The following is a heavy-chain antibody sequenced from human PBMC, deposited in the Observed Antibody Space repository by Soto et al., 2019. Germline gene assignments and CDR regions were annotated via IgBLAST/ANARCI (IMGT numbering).Heavy chain of an antibody. CDR3: ASGGGYCSSTSCDVTSNWFDP. D-gene: IGHD2-2*01. CDR1: GGTFSSYA. CDR2: IIPIFGTA. Sequence: VSCKASGGTFSSYAISWVRQAPGQGLEWMGGIIPIFGTANYAQKFQGRVTITADESTSTAYMELSNLRSEDTAVYYCASGGGYCSSTSCDVTSNWFDPWGQGTLVTVS. V-gene: IGHV1-69*01. J-gene: IGHJ5*02.